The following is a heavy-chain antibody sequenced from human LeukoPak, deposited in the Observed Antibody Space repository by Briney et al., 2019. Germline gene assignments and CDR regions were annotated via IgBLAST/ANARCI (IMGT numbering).Heavy chain of an antibody. J-gene: IGHJ4*02. V-gene: IGHV3-7*01. CDR2: IQREGSEK. CDR3: ARDGYDSI. CDR1: GFTFSKYW. D-gene: IGHD3-22*01. Sequence: GGSLRLSCAASGFTFSKYWMSWVRQAPGKGLEWVANIQREGSEKYYVDSVKGRFTISRDNAKKSLYLQMNSLRVEDTAVYYCARDGYDSIWGQGTLVTVSS.